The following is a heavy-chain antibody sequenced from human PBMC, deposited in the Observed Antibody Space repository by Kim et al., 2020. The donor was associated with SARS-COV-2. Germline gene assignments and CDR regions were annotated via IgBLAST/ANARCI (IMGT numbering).Heavy chain of an antibody. CDR3: AKALLGPPTWFSHYYGMDV. CDR2: ISWNSGSI. Sequence: GGSLRLSCAASGFTFGDYAMHWVRQAPGKGLEWVSGISWNSGSIGYADSVKGRFTISRDNAKNSLYLQMNSLRAEDTALYYCAKALLGPPTWFSHYYGMDVWGQGTTVTVSS. V-gene: IGHV3-9*01. J-gene: IGHJ6*02. CDR1: GFTFGDYA. D-gene: IGHD3-10*01.